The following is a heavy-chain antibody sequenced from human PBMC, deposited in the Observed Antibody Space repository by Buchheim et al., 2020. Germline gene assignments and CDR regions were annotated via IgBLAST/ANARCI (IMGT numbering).Heavy chain of an antibody. J-gene: IGHJ4*02. Sequence: QVQLQQWGAGLLKPSETLSLTCAVYGGSFSGYYWSWIRQPPGKGLEWIGEINHSGSTNYNPSLKSRVTIPVDTSKNQFSLKLSSVTAADTAVYYCARGLGYSSSSFDYGGQGTL. CDR1: GGSFSGYY. V-gene: IGHV4-34*01. CDR2: INHSGST. CDR3: ARGLGYSSSSFDY. D-gene: IGHD6-13*01.